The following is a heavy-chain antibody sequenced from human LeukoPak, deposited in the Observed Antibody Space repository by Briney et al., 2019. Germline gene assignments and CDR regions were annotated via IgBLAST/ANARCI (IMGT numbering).Heavy chain of an antibody. D-gene: IGHD3-22*01. CDR2: ISSSSSTI. Sequence: GGSLRLSCAASGVTFSSYSMNRVRQAPGKGLEWVSYISSSSSTIYYADSVKGRFTISRDNAKNSLYLQMNSLGAEDTAVYFCARDYYDSSGYYYGGYWGQGTMVTVSS. CDR3: ARDYYDSSGYYYGGY. J-gene: IGHJ4*02. V-gene: IGHV3-48*01. CDR1: GVTFSSYS.